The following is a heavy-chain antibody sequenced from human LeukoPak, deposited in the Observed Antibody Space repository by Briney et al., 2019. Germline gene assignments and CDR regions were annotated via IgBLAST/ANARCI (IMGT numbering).Heavy chain of an antibody. CDR1: GGSISSGGYY. D-gene: IGHD6-25*01. CDR2: IYHSGST. J-gene: IGHJ3*02. Sequence: PSGTLSLTCTVSGGSISSGGYYWSWIRQPPGKGLEWIGYIYHSGSTYYNPSLKSRVTMSVDRSKNQFSLKLSSVTAADTAVYYCARHSSYSSVSPDAFDIWGQGTMVTVSS. V-gene: IGHV4-30-2*01. CDR3: ARHSSYSSVSPDAFDI.